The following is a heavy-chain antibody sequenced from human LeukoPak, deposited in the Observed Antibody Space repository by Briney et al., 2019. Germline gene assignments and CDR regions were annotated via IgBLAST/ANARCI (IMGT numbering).Heavy chain of an antibody. CDR1: GFTFSSYS. J-gene: IGHJ4*02. CDR3: AKVGHDYGDQRRSYYFDY. D-gene: IGHD4/OR15-4a*01. V-gene: IGHV3-21*01. Sequence: GGSLRLSCAASGFTFSSYSMNWVRQAPGKGLEWVSSISSSSSYIYYADSVKGRFTIARDNSKNTLYLQMNSLRAEDTAVYYCAKVGHDYGDQRRSYYFDYWGQGTLVTVSS. CDR2: ISSSSSYI.